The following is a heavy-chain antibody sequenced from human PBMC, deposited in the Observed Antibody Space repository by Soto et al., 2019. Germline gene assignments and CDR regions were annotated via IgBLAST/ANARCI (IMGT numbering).Heavy chain of an antibody. Sequence: EVQLVESGGVLVKPGGSLRLSCAASGLTFSTYTMDWVGQAPGKGLEWVSSISSTSTYIYYADSVKGRLTISRDNAKNSLDLQMNSLRAEDTAVYYWAVGEATGTPHLELWGQGTLVTVSS. CDR2: ISSTSTYI. V-gene: IGHV3-21*01. CDR1: GLTFSTYT. CDR3: AVGEATGTPHLEL. D-gene: IGHD1-1*01. J-gene: IGHJ4*02.